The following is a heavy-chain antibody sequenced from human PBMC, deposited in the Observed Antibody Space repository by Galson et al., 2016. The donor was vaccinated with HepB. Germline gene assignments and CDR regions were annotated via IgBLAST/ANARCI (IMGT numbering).Heavy chain of an antibody. Sequence: SLRLSCAASGFTFRSYGMHWVRQAPGKGLEWVAVISDDGRDKYSADSVKGRFTISRDNSKNTMYLQMNSLRAEDTAVYYCAIAGSDGCFDYWGQGTLVTVSS. CDR1: GFTFRSYG. D-gene: IGHD5-24*01. J-gene: IGHJ4*02. V-gene: IGHV3-30*03. CDR2: ISDDGRDK. CDR3: AIAGSDGCFDY.